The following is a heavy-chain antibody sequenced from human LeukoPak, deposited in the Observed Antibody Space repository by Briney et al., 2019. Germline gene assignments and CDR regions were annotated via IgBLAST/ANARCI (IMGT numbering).Heavy chain of an antibody. V-gene: IGHV3-21*01. CDR1: GFTFSSYN. CDR3: ARRGPKYYMDV. J-gene: IGHJ6*03. Sequence: PGGSLRLSCAASGFTFSSYNMNWVRQAPGKGLEWVSSIYSSSSYIYYADSVKGRFTTSRDNAKNSLYLQMNSLRAEDTAVYYCARRGPKYYMDVWGKGTTVTVSS. CDR2: IYSSSSYI. D-gene: IGHD3/OR15-3a*01.